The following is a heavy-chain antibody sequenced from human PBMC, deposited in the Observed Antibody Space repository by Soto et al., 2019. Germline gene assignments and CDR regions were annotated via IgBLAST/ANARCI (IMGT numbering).Heavy chain of an antibody. Sequence: PGGSLRLSCATSGFTFSSYGMHWVRQAPGKGLEWVAVISYDGSNKYYADSVKGRFTISRDNSKNTLYLQMNSLRAEDTAVYFCATSGGTTIRRLLGYGMDVWGQGTTVTVSS. CDR3: ATSGGTTIRRLLGYGMDV. D-gene: IGHD4-4*01. CDR2: ISYDGSNK. CDR1: GFTFSSYG. J-gene: IGHJ6*02. V-gene: IGHV3-30*03.